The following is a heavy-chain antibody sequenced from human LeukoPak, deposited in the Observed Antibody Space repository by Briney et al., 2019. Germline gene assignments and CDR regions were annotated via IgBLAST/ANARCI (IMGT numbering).Heavy chain of an antibody. Sequence: SETLSLTCTVSGGSIRSSYYYWGWIRQPPGKGLEWIGSIYDSGSTYYNPSLKSRVTISVDTSKNQFSLKLSSVTAADTAVYYCAREMERPVNWGQGTLVTVSS. D-gene: IGHD1-1*01. CDR2: IYDSGST. CDR3: AREMERPVN. J-gene: IGHJ4*02. V-gene: IGHV4-39*07. CDR1: GGSIRSSYYY.